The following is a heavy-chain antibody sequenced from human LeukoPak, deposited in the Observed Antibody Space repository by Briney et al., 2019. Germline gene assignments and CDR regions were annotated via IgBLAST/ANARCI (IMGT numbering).Heavy chain of an antibody. Sequence: GGSLRLSCAASGFTFSTYGMHWVRQTPGKGLEWVSIISFDGSTTYYGDSVRGRFTVSRDNSKNTIDLQMDSLRADDTAIYYCARDLHAGRDGLHYGADSWGQGSLVTVSS. CDR2: ISFDGSTT. V-gene: IGHV3-33*05. CDR3: ARDLHAGRDGLHYGADS. J-gene: IGHJ4*02. D-gene: IGHD3-10*01. CDR1: GFTFSTYG.